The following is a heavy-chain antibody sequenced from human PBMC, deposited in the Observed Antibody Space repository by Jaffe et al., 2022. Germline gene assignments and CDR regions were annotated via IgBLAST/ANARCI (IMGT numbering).Heavy chain of an antibody. J-gene: IGHJ6*03. V-gene: IGHV3-49*03. CDR1: GFTFGDYA. Sequence: EVQLVESGGGLVQPGRSLRLSCTASGFTFGDYAMSWFRQAPGKGLEWVGFIRSKAYGGTTEYAASVKGRFTISRDDSKSIAYLQMNSLKTEDTAVYYCTRAGYSSSWYYYYYMDVWGKGTTVTVSS. D-gene: IGHD6-13*01. CDR3: TRAGYSSSWYYYYYMDV. CDR2: IRSKAYGGTT.